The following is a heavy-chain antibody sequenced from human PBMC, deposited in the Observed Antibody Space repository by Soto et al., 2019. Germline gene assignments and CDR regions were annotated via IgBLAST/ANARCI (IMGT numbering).Heavy chain of an antibody. V-gene: IGHV4-38-2*01. Sequence: PSETLSLTCAVSGYSISSGYYWGWIRQPPGKGLEWIGSIYHSGSTYYNPSLKSRVTISVDTSKNQFSLKLSSVTAADTAVYYCARAGGYTAGWFDPWGQGTLVTVSS. J-gene: IGHJ5*02. CDR3: ARAGGYTAGWFDP. CDR2: IYHSGST. CDR1: GYSISSGYY. D-gene: IGHD6-13*01.